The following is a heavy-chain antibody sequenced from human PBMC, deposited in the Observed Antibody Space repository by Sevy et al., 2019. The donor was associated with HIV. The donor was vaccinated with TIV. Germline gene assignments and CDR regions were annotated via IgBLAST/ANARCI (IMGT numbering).Heavy chain of an antibody. D-gene: IGHD2-15*01. V-gene: IGHV4-39*01. Sequence: SETLSLTCTVSGGSISSSSYYWGWIRQPPGKGLEWIGSIYYSGSTYYNPSLKSRVTISVDTSKNQFSLKLSSVTAADTAVYYCARHPGGGPRGGQSWFDPWGQGTLVTVSS. CDR2: IYYSGST. CDR3: ARHPGGGPRGGQSWFDP. J-gene: IGHJ5*02. CDR1: GGSISSSSYY.